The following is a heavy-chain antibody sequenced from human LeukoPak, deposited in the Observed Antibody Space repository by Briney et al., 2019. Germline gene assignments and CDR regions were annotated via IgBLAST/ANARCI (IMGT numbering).Heavy chain of an antibody. CDR3: ARDGGSYGAVDY. D-gene: IGHD4-17*01. J-gene: IGHJ4*02. V-gene: IGHV4-59*01. CDR2: IYYSGST. CDR1: GGSISSYY. Sequence: SETLSLTCTVSGGSISSYYWSWIRQPPGKGLEWIGYIYYSGSTNYNPSLKNRVTISVDTSKNQFSLKLSSVTAADTAVYYCARDGGSYGAVDYWGQGTLVTVSS.